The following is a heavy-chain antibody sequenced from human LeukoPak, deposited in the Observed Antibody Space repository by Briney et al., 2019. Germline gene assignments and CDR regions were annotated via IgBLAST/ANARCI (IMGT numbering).Heavy chain of an antibody. V-gene: IGHV1-69*01. D-gene: IGHD2-2*01. CDR2: IIPIFGTA. J-gene: IGHJ6*02. CDR3: ARQYTDIVVVPAANGMDV. CDR1: GGTFSSYA. Sequence: GSSVKVSCKASGGTFSSYAISWVRQAPGQGLEWMGGIIPIFGTANYAQKFQGRVTITADESTSTAYMELSSLRSEDTAVYYCARQYTDIVVVPAANGMDVWGQGTTVTVSS.